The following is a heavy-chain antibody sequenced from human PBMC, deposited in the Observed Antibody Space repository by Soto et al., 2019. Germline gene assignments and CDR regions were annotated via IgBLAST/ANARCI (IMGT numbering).Heavy chain of an antibody. Sequence: ASVKVSCKASGYTFTSYGISWVRQAPGQGLEWMGWISAYNGNTNYAQKLQGRVTMTTDTSTSTAYMELRSLRSDDTAVYYCARALALAYYYDSSGYLNWFDPWGRG. CDR2: ISAYNGNT. V-gene: IGHV1-18*04. J-gene: IGHJ5*02. CDR1: GYTFTSYG. D-gene: IGHD3-22*01. CDR3: ARALALAYYYDSSGYLNWFDP.